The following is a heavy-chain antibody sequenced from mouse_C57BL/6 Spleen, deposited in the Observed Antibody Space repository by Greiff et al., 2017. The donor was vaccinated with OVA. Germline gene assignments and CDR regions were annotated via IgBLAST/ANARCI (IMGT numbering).Heavy chain of an antibody. J-gene: IGHJ2*01. CDR2: IYPRSGNT. Sequence: QVQLQQSGAELARPGASVKLSCKASGYTFTSYGISWVKQGTGQGLEWIGEIYPRSGNTYYNEKFKGKATLTADKSSSTAYMELRSLTSEDSAVYFCARSSANWDGDYWGQGTTLTVSS. D-gene: IGHD4-1*01. CDR1: GYTFTSYG. CDR3: ARSSANWDGDY. V-gene: IGHV1-81*01.